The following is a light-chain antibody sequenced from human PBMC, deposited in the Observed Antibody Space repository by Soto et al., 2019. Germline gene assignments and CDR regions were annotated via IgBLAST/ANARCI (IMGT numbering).Light chain of an antibody. V-gene: IGKV3-11*01. CDR3: HQRQSWPRT. CDR1: QYINTR. CDR2: QTS. Sequence: EIVLTQSPGTLSLSPGYRFTLSCMASQYINTRLAWYQHRPGQAPRLLIYQTSLRAAGIPARFSASGSGTDFTLTISDVQPEDFALYYCHQRQSWPRTFGQGTKVDIK. J-gene: IGKJ1*01.